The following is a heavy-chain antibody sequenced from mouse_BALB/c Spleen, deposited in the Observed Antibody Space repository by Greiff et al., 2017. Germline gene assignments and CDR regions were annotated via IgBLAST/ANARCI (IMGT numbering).Heavy chain of an antibody. CDR1: GFSLTSYG. Sequence: VQRVESGPGLVAPSQSLSITCTVSGFSLTSYGVHWVRQPPGKGLEWLGVIWAGGSTNYNSALMSRLSISKDNSKSQVFLKMNSLQTDDTAMYYCARAGRYDDAMDYWGQGTSVTVSS. CDR3: ARAGRYDDAMDY. V-gene: IGHV2-9*02. J-gene: IGHJ4*01. CDR2: IWAGGST. D-gene: IGHD2-14*01.